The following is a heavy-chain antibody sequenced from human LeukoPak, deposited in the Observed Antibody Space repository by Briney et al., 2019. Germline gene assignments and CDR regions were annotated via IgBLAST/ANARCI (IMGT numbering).Heavy chain of an antibody. J-gene: IGHJ4*02. CDR2: IYYSGST. CDR3: ARDVIAAAGTMGFDY. V-gene: IGHV4-59*01. D-gene: IGHD6-13*01. CDR1: GGSISSYY. Sequence: SETLSLTCTVSGGSISSYYWSWIRQPPGNGLEWIGYIYYSGSTNYDPSLKSRVTISVDTSKNQFSLKLSSVTAADTAVYYCARDVIAAAGTMGFDYWGQGTLVTVSS.